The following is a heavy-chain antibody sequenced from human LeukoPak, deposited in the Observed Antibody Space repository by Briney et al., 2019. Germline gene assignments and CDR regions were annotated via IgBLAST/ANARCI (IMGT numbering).Heavy chain of an antibody. Sequence: SETLSLTCAVYGGSFSGYYWSWIRQPPGKGLEWIGEINHSGSTNYNPSLKSRATISVDTSKNQFSLKLSSVTAADTAVYYCARRFGIAARPRRGWFGPWGQGTLVTVSS. CDR1: GGSFSGYY. CDR3: ARRFGIAARPRRGWFGP. CDR2: INHSGST. D-gene: IGHD6-6*01. V-gene: IGHV4-34*01. J-gene: IGHJ5*02.